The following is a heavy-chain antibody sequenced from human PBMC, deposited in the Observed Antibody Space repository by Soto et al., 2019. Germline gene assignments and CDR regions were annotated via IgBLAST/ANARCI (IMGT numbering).Heavy chain of an antibody. CDR2: IYYSGST. D-gene: IGHD3-9*01. CDR3: ASSEPDILTGYFDY. J-gene: IGHJ4*02. V-gene: IGHV4-59*01. CDR1: GGSISSYY. Sequence: PSETLSLTCTVSGGSISSYYWSWIRQPPGKGLEWIGYIYYSGSTNYNPSLKSRVTISVDTSKNQFSLKLSSVTAADTAVYYCASSEPDILTGYFDYWGQGTLVTVSS.